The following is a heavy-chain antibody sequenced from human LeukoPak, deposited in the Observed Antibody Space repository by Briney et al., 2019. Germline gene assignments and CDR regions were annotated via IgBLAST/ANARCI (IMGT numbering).Heavy chain of an antibody. CDR2: IYTSGST. V-gene: IGHV4-4*07. J-gene: IGHJ4*02. CDR3: AREEYYYDSSQGYFDY. CDR1: GDSISSYY. D-gene: IGHD3-22*01. Sequence: PSETLSLTCTVSGDSISSYYWSWIRQPAGKGLEWIGRIYTSGSTNYNPSLKSRVTMSVDTSKNQFSLKLSSVTAADTAVYYCAREEYYYDSSQGYFDYWGQGTLVTVSS.